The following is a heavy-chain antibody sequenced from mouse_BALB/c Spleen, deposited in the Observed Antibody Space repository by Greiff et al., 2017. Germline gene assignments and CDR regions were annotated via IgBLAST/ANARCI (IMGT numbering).Heavy chain of an antibody. J-gene: IGHJ2*01. CDR3: TTFVPYFDY. V-gene: IGHV1-69*02. CDR2: IYPSDSYT. Sequence: VQLQQPGAELVRPGASVKLSCKASGYTFTSYWINWVKQRPGQGLEWIGNIYPSDSYTNYNQKFKDKATLTVDKSSSTAYMQLSSPTSEDSAVYYCTTFVPYFDYWGQGTTLTVSS. CDR1: GYTFTSYW.